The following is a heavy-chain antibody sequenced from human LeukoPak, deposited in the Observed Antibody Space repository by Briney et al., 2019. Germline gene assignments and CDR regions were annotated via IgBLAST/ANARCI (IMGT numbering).Heavy chain of an antibody. V-gene: IGHV3-20*04. J-gene: IGHJ4*02. D-gene: IGHD2-15*01. CDR3: AKEDCSGGRCYSLHY. CDR2: INWNGDST. Sequence: PGGSLRLSCAASGFTFDDYGMTWVRQTPGKGLEWVSTINWNGDSTAYADSVKGRFTISRDNAKNSLYLQMNSLRAEDAAVYYCAKEDCSGGRCYSLHYWGQGTLVTVSS. CDR1: GFTFDDYG.